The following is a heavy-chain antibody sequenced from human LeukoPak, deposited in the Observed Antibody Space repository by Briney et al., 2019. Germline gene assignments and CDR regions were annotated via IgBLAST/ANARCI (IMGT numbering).Heavy chain of an antibody. D-gene: IGHD3-22*01. CDR1: GYSFTSYW. V-gene: IGHV5-51*01. J-gene: IGHJ6*02. CDR3: ARHPYYYDSSGYYFAYYGMEV. Sequence: GESLKISCKGSGYSFTSYWIGWGRQMPGKGLEWMGIIYPGDSDTRYSPSFQGQVTISADKSISTAYLQWSSLKASDTAMYYCARHPYYYDSSGYYFAYYGMEVWGQGTTVTVSS. CDR2: IYPGDSDT.